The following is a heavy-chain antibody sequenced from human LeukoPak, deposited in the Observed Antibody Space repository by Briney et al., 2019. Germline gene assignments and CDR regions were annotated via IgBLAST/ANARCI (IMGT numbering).Heavy chain of an antibody. J-gene: IGHJ5*02. CDR3: AKDPHYYGSGSYYNPGWFDP. V-gene: IGHV3-30-3*01. Sequence: GGSLRLSCAASGFTFSSYAMHWVRQAPGKGLEWVAVISYDGSNKYYADSVKGRFTISRDNSKNTLYLQMNSLRAEDTAVYYCAKDPHYYGSGSYYNPGWFDPWGQGTLVTVSS. CDR1: GFTFSSYA. D-gene: IGHD3-10*01. CDR2: ISYDGSNK.